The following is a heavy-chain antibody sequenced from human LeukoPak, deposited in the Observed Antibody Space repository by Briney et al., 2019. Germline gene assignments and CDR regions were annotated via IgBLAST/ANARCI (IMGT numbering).Heavy chain of an antibody. D-gene: IGHD3-9*01. Sequence: SSQTLSLTRTVSVGSISSGSSYWSWIRQPAGKGLEWIGRIYTSGSTNYNPSLKSRVTISVDTSKNQFSLKLSSVTAANTAVYFCARFTGYLYFDYWGQGTLVTVSS. CDR1: VGSISSGSSY. CDR3: ARFTGYLYFDY. J-gene: IGHJ4*02. V-gene: IGHV4-61*02. CDR2: IYTSGST.